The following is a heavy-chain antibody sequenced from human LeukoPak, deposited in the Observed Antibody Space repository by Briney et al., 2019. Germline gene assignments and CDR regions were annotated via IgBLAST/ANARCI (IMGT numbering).Heavy chain of an antibody. CDR3: ARYLWDYYDSSGYPLGY. J-gene: IGHJ4*02. Sequence: PGGSLRLSCAASGFTFDDYAMHWVRQAPGKGLEWVSGISWNSGSIGYADSVKGRFTISRDNAKNSLYLQMNSLRAEDTAVYYCARYLWDYYDSSGYPLGYWGQGTLVTVSS. CDR2: ISWNSGSI. CDR1: GFTFDDYA. D-gene: IGHD3-22*01. V-gene: IGHV3-9*01.